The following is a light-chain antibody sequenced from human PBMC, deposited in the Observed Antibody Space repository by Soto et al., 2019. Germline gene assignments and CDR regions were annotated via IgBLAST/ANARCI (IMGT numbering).Light chain of an antibody. CDR2: DAS. Sequence: DTQMTQYRYSLSASGGDKVTITCQASQNINNYLNWYQQKPGRAPKLLIYDASNLEAGVPSRFRGSGSGTDFTFTISSLQPEDIATYYCEQYDNLPITFGQGTRLEIK. CDR1: QNINNY. CDR3: EQYDNLPIT. J-gene: IGKJ5*01. V-gene: IGKV1-33*01.